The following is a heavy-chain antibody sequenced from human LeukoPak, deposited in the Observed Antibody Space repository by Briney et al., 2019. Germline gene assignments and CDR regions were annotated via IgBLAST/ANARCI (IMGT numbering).Heavy chain of an antibody. CDR1: GGSISTYY. Sequence: PSEALSLTCTLSGGSISTYYWSWVRQPPGKGLEWIGYIYYTGSTDYNPSLKSRVTMSVDTSKNQFSLKLSSVTAADTAVYSCARGSVRGEFDPWGQGTLVTVSS. V-gene: IGHV4-59*01. J-gene: IGHJ5*02. CDR3: ARGSVRGEFDP. CDR2: IYYTGST. D-gene: IGHD3-10*01.